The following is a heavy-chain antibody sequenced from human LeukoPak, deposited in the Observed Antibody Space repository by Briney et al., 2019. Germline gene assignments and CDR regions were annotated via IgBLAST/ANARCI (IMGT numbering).Heavy chain of an antibody. J-gene: IGHJ5*02. CDR2: IYYSGST. CDR3: ARGAAGWLQGNWFDP. CDR1: GGSISSYY. V-gene: IGHV4-59*01. Sequence: PSETLSLTCTVSGGSISSYYWSCIRRPPGKGLEWIGYIYYSGSTNYNPSLKSRVTISVDTSKNQFSLKLSSVTAADTAVYYCARGAAGWLQGNWFDPWGQGTLVTVSS. D-gene: IGHD5-18*01.